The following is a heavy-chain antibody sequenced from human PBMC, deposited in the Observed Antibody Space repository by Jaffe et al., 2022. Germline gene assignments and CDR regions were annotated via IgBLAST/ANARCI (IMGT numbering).Heavy chain of an antibody. D-gene: IGHD3-10*01. Sequence: QVQLQESGPGLVKPSETLSLTCTVSGGSVSSGSYYWSWIRQPPGKGLEWIGYIYYSGSTNYNPSLKSRVTISVDTSKNQFSLKLSSVTAADTAVYYCATRTPADVLLWFRESIGSYGNDAFDIWGQGTMVTVSS. J-gene: IGHJ3*02. CDR3: ATRTPADVLLWFRESIGSYGNDAFDI. V-gene: IGHV4-61*01. CDR1: GGSVSSGSYY. CDR2: IYYSGST.